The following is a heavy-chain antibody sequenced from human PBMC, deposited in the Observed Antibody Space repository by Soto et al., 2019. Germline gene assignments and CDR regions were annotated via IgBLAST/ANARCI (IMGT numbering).Heavy chain of an antibody. Sequence: QVHLVESGGGVVQPGRSLRLSCAASGFTFSRSGMHWVRQAPGKGLEWVAVIWFDGSTKYYADSVKGRFTISRDNSKNTLYLQMNSLRAEDTAMYFCASGYCTSTSCYSPADSWRQGTLVTVSS. CDR2: IWFDGSTK. CDR1: GFTFSRSG. J-gene: IGHJ5*02. D-gene: IGHD2-2*03. CDR3: ASGYCTSTSCYSPADS. V-gene: IGHV3-33*01.